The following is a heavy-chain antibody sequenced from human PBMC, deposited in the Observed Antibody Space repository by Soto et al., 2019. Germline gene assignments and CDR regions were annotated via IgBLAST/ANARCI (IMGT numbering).Heavy chain of an antibody. Sequence: QVQLQQWGAGLLKPSETLSLTCAVYGGSFSGHSWTWIRQSPGKGLEWMGKINHSGRVNYSPSLMSRVTISLDTSKNQFSQTLRAVTAADTAMYYCSTRAYDTNGYYRFDHWGQGTLVTVSS. CDR1: GGSFSGHS. D-gene: IGHD3-22*01. V-gene: IGHV4-34*01. CDR2: INHSGRV. CDR3: STRAYDTNGYYRFDH. J-gene: IGHJ5*01.